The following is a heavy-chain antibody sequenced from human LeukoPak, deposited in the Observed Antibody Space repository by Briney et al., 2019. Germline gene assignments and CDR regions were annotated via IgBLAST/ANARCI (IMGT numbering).Heavy chain of an antibody. D-gene: IGHD1-26*01. CDR3: ARGMRGSGTYLVDS. CDR1: GGSITGNY. J-gene: IGHJ5*01. Sequence: SETLSLTCIVPGGSITGNYWTWIRQPPGKGLEWIGHIYYSGSTNYNPSLKSRVTIAVDTSKNQFSLKLSSVTAADTAVYFCARGMRGSGTYLVDSWGQGTLVAVSS. CDR2: IYYSGST. V-gene: IGHV4-59*01.